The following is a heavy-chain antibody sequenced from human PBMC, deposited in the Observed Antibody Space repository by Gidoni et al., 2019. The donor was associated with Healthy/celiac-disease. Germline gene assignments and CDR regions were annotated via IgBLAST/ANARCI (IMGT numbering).Heavy chain of an antibody. V-gene: IGHV4-39*01. CDR2: IYYSGST. D-gene: IGHD3-3*01. J-gene: IGHJ5*02. CDR3: ARQGSQGAIWSGYWSEATTNWFDP. CDR1: GGSISSSSYY. Sequence: QLQLQESGPGLVKPSETLSLTCTVSGGSISSSSYYWGWIRQPPGKGLEWIGSIYYSGSTYYNPSLKSRVTISVDTSKNQFSLKLSSVTAADTAVYYCARQGSQGAIWSGYWSEATTNWFDPWGQGTLVTVSS.